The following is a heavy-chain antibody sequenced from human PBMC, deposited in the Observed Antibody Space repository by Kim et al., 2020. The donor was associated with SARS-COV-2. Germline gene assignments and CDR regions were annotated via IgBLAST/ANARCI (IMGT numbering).Heavy chain of an antibody. V-gene: IGHV1-58*01. D-gene: IGHD6-13*01. CDR3: AAEPAGGNVF. CDR1: GFTFSTSS. CDR2: IVVGSGAT. Sequence: SVKVSCKTSGFTFSTSSVQWVRQTRGQRLEFIGWIVVGSGATNYAQNFQERVSITRDMSTTTIYLEMSGLIFDDTATYYCAAEPAGGNVFWGQGTLVTVS. J-gene: IGHJ4*02.